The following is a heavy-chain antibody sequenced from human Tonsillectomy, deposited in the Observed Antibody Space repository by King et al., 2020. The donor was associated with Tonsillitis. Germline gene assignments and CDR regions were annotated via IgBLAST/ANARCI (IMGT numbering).Heavy chain of an antibody. CDR1: GFTFSDHY. V-gene: IGHV3-72*01. CDR3: AHSRGYYDYDELDI. Sequence: VQLVESGGGLVQPGGSLRLSCAVSGFTFSDHYIDWVRQAPGKGLEWVGRTRNKANSYTTEYAASVKDRFTISRDDAKKSVYLQMNSLKTEETAVYYCAHSRGYYDYDELDIWGQGTMVTVS. D-gene: IGHD3-22*01. CDR2: TRNKANSYTT. J-gene: IGHJ3*02.